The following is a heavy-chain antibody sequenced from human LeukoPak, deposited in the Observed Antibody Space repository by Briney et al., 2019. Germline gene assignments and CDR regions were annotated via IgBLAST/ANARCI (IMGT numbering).Heavy chain of an antibody. CDR1: GYTFTGYY. D-gene: IGHD6-19*01. Sequence: GASVKVSCKASGYTFTGYYMHWVRQAPGQGLEWMGWINPNDGDTNHAQKFQGRVTMTRDTAITTAYMELSRLRSDDTAVYYCARVRWQWLAGDAFDIWGQGTMVTVSS. J-gene: IGHJ3*02. CDR2: INPNDGDT. V-gene: IGHV1-2*02. CDR3: ARVRWQWLAGDAFDI.